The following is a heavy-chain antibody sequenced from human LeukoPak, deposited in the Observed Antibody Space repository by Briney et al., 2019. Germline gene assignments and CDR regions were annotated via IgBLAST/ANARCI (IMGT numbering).Heavy chain of an antibody. CDR2: ISYDGSNK. Sequence: GSLRLSCAASGFTFSSYGMHWVRRAPGKGLEWVAVISYDGSNKYYADSVKGRFTISRDNSKNTLYLQMNSLRAEDTAVYYCAKDWESGSQAWYYFDYWGQGTLVTVSS. CDR3: AKDWESGSQAWYYFDY. V-gene: IGHV3-30*18. CDR1: GFTFSSYG. D-gene: IGHD1-26*01. J-gene: IGHJ4*02.